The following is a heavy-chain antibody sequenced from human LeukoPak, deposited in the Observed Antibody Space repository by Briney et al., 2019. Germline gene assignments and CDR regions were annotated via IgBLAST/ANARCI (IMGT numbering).Heavy chain of an antibody. J-gene: IGHJ4*02. Sequence: PSETLSLTCTVSGGSISLYYWNWVRQPPGKGLEWIGSVYYSGSTRYNPSLESRVTISLDTSKNQFSLRLSSVSAADTAVYYCARHPSEYDALTGHRIRYSFDYWGQGSLVTVSS. D-gene: IGHD3-9*01. V-gene: IGHV4-59*08. CDR1: GGSISLYY. CDR2: VYYSGST. CDR3: ARHPSEYDALTGHRIRYSFDY.